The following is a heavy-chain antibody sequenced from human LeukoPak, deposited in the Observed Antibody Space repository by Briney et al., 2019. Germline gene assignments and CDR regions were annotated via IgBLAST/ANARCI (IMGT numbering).Heavy chain of an antibody. V-gene: IGHV3-9*01. CDR2: ISWNSGSI. D-gene: IGHD1-26*01. CDR3: AKDIGSSEYYFDY. J-gene: IGHJ4*02. CDR1: GFTFDDYA. Sequence: GRSLRPSCAASGFTFDDYAMHWVRQAPGKGLEWVSGISWNSGSIGYADSVKGRFTISRDNAKNSLYLEMNSLRAEDTALYYCAKDIGSSEYYFDYWGQGTLVTVSS.